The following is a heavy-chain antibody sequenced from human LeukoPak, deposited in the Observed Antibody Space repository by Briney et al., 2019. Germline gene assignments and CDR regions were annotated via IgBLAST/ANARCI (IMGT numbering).Heavy chain of an antibody. D-gene: IGHD5-18*01. V-gene: IGHV3-7*01. CDR3: ARHLSGVTGYTYGRGIDY. Sequence: GGSLRLSCAASGFTFSSYYMSWVRQAPGKGLEWVANIKKDGSEKYYVDSVKGRFTISGDNAKTSLYLQMDRLRAEDTAVYYCARHLSGVTGYTYGRGIDYWGQGTLVTVSS. J-gene: IGHJ4*02. CDR1: GFTFSSYY. CDR2: IKKDGSEK.